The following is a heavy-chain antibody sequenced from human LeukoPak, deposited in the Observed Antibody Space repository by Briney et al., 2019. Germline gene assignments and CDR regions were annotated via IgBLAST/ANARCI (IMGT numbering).Heavy chain of an antibody. CDR2: ISSSGSTI. V-gene: IGHV3-48*03. D-gene: IGHD5-18*01. Sequence: PGGSLRLSCAASGLTFSDYEMSWVRQAPGKGLEWVSYISSSGSTIYYADSVKGRFTISRDNAKNSLYLQMNSLRAEDTAVYYCATGSGLWSPDYWGQGTLVTVSS. CDR1: GLTFSDYE. J-gene: IGHJ4*02. CDR3: ATGSGLWSPDY.